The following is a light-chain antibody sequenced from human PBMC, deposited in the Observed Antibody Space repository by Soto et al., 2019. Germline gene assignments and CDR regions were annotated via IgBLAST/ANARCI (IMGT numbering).Light chain of an antibody. V-gene: IGLV2-14*01. J-gene: IGLJ2*01. CDR2: VVS. Sequence: QSVLTQPASVSGSPGQSIAISCTGTSSDVGGYNYVSWHQQHPGKAPKVLISVVSNRPSGVSNRFSGSKSGNTASLTISGLQAEDEADYYCAAWDDSLRGVVFGGGTKLTVL. CDR3: AAWDDSLRGVV. CDR1: SSDVGGYNY.